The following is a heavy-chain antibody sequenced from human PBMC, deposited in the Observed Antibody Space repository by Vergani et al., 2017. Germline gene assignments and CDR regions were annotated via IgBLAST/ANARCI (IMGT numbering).Heavy chain of an antibody. J-gene: IGHJ5*02. CDR1: GYTFTSYG. V-gene: IGHV1-18*01. CDR3: AGVFVSKYVVVVAATPGWFDP. Sequence: QVQLVQSGAEVKKPGASVKVSCKASGYTFTSYGISWVRQAPGQGLEWMGWISAYNGNTNYAQKLQGRVTMTTDTSTSTAYMELRSLRSDDTAVYYCAGVFVSKYVVVVAATPGWFDPWGRGTLVTVSS. CDR2: ISAYNGNT. D-gene: IGHD2-15*01.